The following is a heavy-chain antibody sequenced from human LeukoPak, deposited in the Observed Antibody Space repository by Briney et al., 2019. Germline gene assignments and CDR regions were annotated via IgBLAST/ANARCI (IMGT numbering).Heavy chain of an antibody. Sequence: ASVKVTCKASGYTFTSYGISWVRQAPGQGLEWMGWTSAYNGNTNYAQKLQGRVTMTTDTSTSTAYMELRSLRSDDTAVYYCARGMTVTTFDAFDIWGQGTMVTVSS. D-gene: IGHD4-17*01. V-gene: IGHV1-18*01. CDR1: GYTFTSYG. J-gene: IGHJ3*02. CDR3: ARGMTVTTFDAFDI. CDR2: TSAYNGNT.